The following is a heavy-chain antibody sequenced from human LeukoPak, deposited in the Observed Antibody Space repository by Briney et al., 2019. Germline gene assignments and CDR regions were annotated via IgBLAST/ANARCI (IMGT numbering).Heavy chain of an antibody. Sequence: SETLSLTCTVSGGSISSYYWSWIRQPAGKGLEWIGRIYTSGSTNYNPSLKSRVTMSVDTSKNQFSLKLSSVTAADTAVYYCARDSTYSSSWSVWFDPWGQGTLVTVSS. J-gene: IGHJ5*02. D-gene: IGHD6-13*01. CDR3: ARDSTYSSSWSVWFDP. CDR2: IYTSGST. CDR1: GGSISSYY. V-gene: IGHV4-4*07.